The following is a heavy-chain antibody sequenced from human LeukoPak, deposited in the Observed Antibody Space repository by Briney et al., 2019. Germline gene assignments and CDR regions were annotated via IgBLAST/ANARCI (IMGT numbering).Heavy chain of an antibody. CDR3: AREVSEGFDF. J-gene: IGHJ4*02. D-gene: IGHD3-22*01. CDR1: GFTFSGYS. V-gene: IGHV3-21*01. CDR2: FGTRSTSV. Sequence: GGSLGLSCTASGFTFSGYSMNWIRQAPGKGLEWVSSFGTRSTSVYHAGSVKGRFAISRDNAKNSLYLQMNSLRAEDTALYYCAREVSEGFDFWGQGTLVTVSS.